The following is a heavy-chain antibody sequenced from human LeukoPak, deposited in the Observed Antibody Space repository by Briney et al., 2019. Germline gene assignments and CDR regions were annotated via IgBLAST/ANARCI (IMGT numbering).Heavy chain of an antibody. CDR3: ARVPPSAHQMLSSDY. D-gene: IGHD2-2*01. CDR1: GYTFTNYG. J-gene: IGHJ4*02. V-gene: IGHV1-18*04. Sequence: ASVMVSCKASGYTFTNYGISWVRQAPGQGLEWMAWISANNGETRYAQNLQGRVTMTTDTSTGTAYMELRSLRSDDTAVYYCARVPPSAHQMLSSDYWGQGTQDTVSS. CDR2: ISANNGET.